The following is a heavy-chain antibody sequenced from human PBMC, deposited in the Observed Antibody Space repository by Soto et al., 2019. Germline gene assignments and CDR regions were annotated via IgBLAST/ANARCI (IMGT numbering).Heavy chain of an antibody. CDR2: ISGSGGST. CDR1: GLTFRGYA. Sequence: GGSLRLSCAASGLTFRGYAMSWVRQAPGKGLEWVSAISGSGGSTYYADSVKGRFTISRDNSKNTLYLQLNSLRAEDAAVYYCAKSEADYYYYYDMDVWGQGTTVTVSS. V-gene: IGHV3-23*01. J-gene: IGHJ6*02. CDR3: AKSEADYYYYYDMDV.